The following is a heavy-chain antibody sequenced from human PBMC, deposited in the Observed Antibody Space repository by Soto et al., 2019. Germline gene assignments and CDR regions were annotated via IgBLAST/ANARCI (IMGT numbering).Heavy chain of an antibody. CDR1: GGTFSSYT. Sequence: ASVKVSCKASGGTFSSYTISWVRQAPGQGLEWMGRIIAAHGIANYAQKFQGRVTITRDTSASTAYMELSSLRSEDTAVYYCARAPSWYIFDYWGQGTLVTVSS. J-gene: IGHJ4*02. CDR2: IIAAHGIA. CDR3: ARAPSWYIFDY. V-gene: IGHV1-69*02. D-gene: IGHD6-13*01.